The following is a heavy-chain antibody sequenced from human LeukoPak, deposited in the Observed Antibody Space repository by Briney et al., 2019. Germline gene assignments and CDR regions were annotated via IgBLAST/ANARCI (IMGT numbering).Heavy chain of an antibody. J-gene: IGHJ4*02. CDR2: VNWNGATT. CDR1: GFKFDDYA. CDR3: ARDHLLEVAIDY. D-gene: IGHD3-3*01. V-gene: IGHV3-20*04. Sequence: PGGSLRLSCAASGFKFDDYALSWVRQAPGKGLEWVSGVNWNGATTGYADSVKGRFTISRDNAKNSVYLQMNSLRAEDTALYYCARDHLLEVAIDYWGQGTLVTVPS.